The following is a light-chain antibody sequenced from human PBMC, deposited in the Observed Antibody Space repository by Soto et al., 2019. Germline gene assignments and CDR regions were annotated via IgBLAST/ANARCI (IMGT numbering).Light chain of an antibody. CDR2: EVY. J-gene: IGLJ3*02. CDR1: NSDVGGYDR. Sequence: QSALTQPASVSGSPGQSITISCTGTNSDVGGYDRVSWYQHHPGKAPKLLIFEVYNRPSGISDRFSGSKSGDTASLTISGLQAEDEADYYCCSYAVANTLVFGGGTKVTVL. CDR3: CSYAVANTLV. V-gene: IGLV2-14*01.